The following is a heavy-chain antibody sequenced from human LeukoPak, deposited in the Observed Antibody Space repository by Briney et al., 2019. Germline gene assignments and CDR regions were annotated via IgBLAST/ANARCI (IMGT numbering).Heavy chain of an antibody. V-gene: IGHV3-30*02. J-gene: IGHJ4*02. CDR3: AKVFPGGCSGGSCYSGYFDY. CDR1: GFTFRTYG. Sequence: GGSLRLSRAASGFTFRTYGMHWVRQAPGKGLEWVAYIQYDGSNKYYEDSVKGRFTISRGNSKNTLYLQMDSLRGEDTAVYYCAKVFPGGCSGGSCYSGYFDYWGQGTLVTVSS. D-gene: IGHD2-15*01. CDR2: IQYDGSNK.